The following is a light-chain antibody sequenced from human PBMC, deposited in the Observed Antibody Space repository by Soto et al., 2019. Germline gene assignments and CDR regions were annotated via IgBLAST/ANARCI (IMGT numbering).Light chain of an antibody. J-gene: IGKJ4*02. V-gene: IGKV1-27*01. CDR1: QGISKY. Sequence: DIQMTQSPSSLSASVGDRVTITCRASQGISKYLAWYQQKPGKVPKVLIYAASTLQSGVPSRFSGSGSGTDFTLTISSLQPEDVATYYCQKDNSAPLTFGGGTKVEIK. CDR2: AAS. CDR3: QKDNSAPLT.